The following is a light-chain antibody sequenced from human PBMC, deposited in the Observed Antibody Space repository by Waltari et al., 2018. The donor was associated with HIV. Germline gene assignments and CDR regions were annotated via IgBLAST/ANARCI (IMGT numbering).Light chain of an antibody. CDR3: AAWDDSLSGYV. CDR1: SSNIGRTY. Sequence: QSVLTQPPSASGTPGPRVTIPCSGGSSNIGRTYVFWYQLLPGTAPKLLVYRNDQRPSGVPDRLSGSKSGTSASLAISGLRSEDEADYYCAAWDDSLSGYVFGTGTKVTVL. J-gene: IGLJ1*01. CDR2: RND. V-gene: IGLV1-47*01.